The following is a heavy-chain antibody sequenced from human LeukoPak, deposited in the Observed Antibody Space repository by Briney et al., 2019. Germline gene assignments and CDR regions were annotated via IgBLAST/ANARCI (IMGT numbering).Heavy chain of an antibody. V-gene: IGHV4-39*07. CDR3: ARGAQQWNYYYYYMDV. Sequence: PSETLSLTCTVSGGSVSSSSSYWSWIRQPPGKGLEWIGEINHSGSTNYNPSLKSRVTISVDTPKKQFSLKLRSVTAADTAVFYCARGAQQWNYYYYYMDVWGKGTTVTVSS. CDR2: INHSGST. D-gene: IGHD6-19*01. CDR1: GGSVSSSSSY. J-gene: IGHJ6*03.